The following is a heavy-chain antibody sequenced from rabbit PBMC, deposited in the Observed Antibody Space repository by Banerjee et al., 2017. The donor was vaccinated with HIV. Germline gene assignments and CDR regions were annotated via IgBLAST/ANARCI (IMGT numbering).Heavy chain of an antibody. CDR3: ARDLAGVIGWNFGL. J-gene: IGHJ4*01. CDR1: GFSFSNKYV. V-gene: IGHV1S45*01. D-gene: IGHD4-1*01. CDR2: IYGGVSIDT. Sequence: QEQLEESGGGLVKPEGSLTLSCTASGFSFSNKYVMCWVRQGPGKGLEWSARIYGGVSIDTWYASWAKGRLTISKTSSTTVTLQMTSLTAADTATYFCARDLAGVIGWNFGLWGPGTLVT.